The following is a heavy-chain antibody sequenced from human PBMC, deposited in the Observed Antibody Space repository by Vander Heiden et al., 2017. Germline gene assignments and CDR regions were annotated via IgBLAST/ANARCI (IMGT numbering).Heavy chain of an antibody. J-gene: IGHJ5*02. CDR2: ISSSSSYI. CDR1: GFTFSSYS. D-gene: IGHD6-19*01. CDR3: ARDRDPYSSGWYGWFDP. Sequence: EVQLVEYGEGLVKPGGCLRLSCAASGFTFSSYSMNWVRQAPGKGLEWVSSISSSSSYIYYADSVMGRFTISRDNAKNSLYLQMNSLRAEDTAVYYCARDRDPYSSGWYGWFDPWGQGTLVTVS. V-gene: IGHV3-21*01.